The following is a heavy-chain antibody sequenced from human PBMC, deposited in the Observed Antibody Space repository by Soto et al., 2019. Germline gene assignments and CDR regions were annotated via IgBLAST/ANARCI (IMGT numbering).Heavy chain of an antibody. CDR2: ISGSGGST. CDR3: AKEAGVGRLYDAFDI. V-gene: IGHV3-23*01. D-gene: IGHD1-26*01. CDR1: GVTFSNYA. Sequence: GGSLRLSCAASGVTFSNYAMSWVRQAPGEGPEWVSGISGSGGSTFYADSVKGRFTISRDNSNNTLYLQMKSLRAEDTAVYYCAKEAGVGRLYDAFDIWGQGTMVTVSS. J-gene: IGHJ3*02.